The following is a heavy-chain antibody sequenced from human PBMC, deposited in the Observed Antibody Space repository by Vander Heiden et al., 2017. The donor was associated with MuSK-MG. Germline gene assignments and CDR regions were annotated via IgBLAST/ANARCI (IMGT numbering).Heavy chain of an antibody. J-gene: IGHJ4*02. CDR2: IYYSGST. D-gene: IGHD4-17*01. V-gene: IGHV4-59*08. CDR1: GGSISGYY. CDR3: ARRAYGDYGHYFDY. Sequence: QVQLQESGPGLVKPSETLSLTCTVSGGSISGYYWSWLRQPPGKGLEWIGYIYYSGSTNYNPPLQSRVTISVDMSKNQFSLKVRSVTAADTAVYYCARRAYGDYGHYFDYWGQGTLVTVSS.